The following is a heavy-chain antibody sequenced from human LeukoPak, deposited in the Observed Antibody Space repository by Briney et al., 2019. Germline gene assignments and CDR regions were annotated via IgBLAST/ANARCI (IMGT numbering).Heavy chain of an antibody. CDR3: ARGDSVHDSFDV. CDR1: GYSFIGNY. CDR2: INPNGAAT. V-gene: IGHV1-2*02. J-gene: IGHJ3*01. D-gene: IGHD3-9*01. Sequence: ASVKVSCKASGYSFIGNYIHWVRQVPGLGLEWLGWINPNGAATRLPQRFRGRISLTTDTSTNIAYMEMSGLRSDDTGVHFCARGDSVHDSFDVWGQGSVVTVSS.